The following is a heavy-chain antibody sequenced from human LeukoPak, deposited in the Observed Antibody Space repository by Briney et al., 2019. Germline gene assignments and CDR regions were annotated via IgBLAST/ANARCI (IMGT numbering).Heavy chain of an antibody. D-gene: IGHD1-26*01. Sequence: GGSLRLSCAASGFTFSRYGMHWVRQAPGKGLEWVAFIRFDGSNEFYVDSVKGRFSISRDNSKNTLSLQMNSLRAEDTAVYYCARDLWIVGATTSYWGQGTLVTVSS. V-gene: IGHV3-30*02. CDR1: GFTFSRYG. CDR3: ARDLWIVGATTSY. CDR2: IRFDGSNE. J-gene: IGHJ4*02.